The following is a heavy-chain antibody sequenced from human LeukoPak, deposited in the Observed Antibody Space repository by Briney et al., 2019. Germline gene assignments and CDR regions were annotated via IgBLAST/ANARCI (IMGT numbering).Heavy chain of an antibody. CDR1: GGSISSYY. J-gene: IGHJ4*02. CDR2: IYYSGST. V-gene: IGHV4-59*12. D-gene: IGHD3-22*01. CDR3: APRGDYYDSSGYYYPDY. Sequence: KPSETLSLTCTVSGGSISSYYWSWIRQPPGKGLEWIGYIYYSGSTNYNPSLKSRVTISVDTSKNQFSLKLSSVTAADTAVYYCAPRGDYYDSSGYYYPDYWGQGTLVTVSS.